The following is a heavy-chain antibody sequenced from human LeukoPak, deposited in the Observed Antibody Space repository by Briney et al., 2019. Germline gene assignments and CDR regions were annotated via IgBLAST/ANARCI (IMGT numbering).Heavy chain of an antibody. D-gene: IGHD3-22*01. CDR2: IYHSGST. CDR3: ARRRDYYDSSGYYYWLDY. Sequence: PSETLSLTCTVSGYSISSGYYWGWIRQPPGKGLEWIGEIYHSGSTNYNPSLKSRVTISVDKSKNQFSLKLSSVTAADTAVYYCARRRDYYDSSGYYYWLDYWGQGTLVTVSS. J-gene: IGHJ4*02. V-gene: IGHV4-38-2*02. CDR1: GYSISSGYY.